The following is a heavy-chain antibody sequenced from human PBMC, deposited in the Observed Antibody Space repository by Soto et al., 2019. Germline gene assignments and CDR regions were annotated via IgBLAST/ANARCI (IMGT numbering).Heavy chain of an antibody. CDR3: AKERRRWLQLVDY. D-gene: IGHD1-1*01. Sequence: QVQLVESGGGVVQPGRSLRLSCAASGFTFSSYGMHWVRQAPGKGLEWVAVISYDGSNKYYADSVKGRFTISRDNSKNTLYLQMNSLRAEDTAVYYCAKERRRWLQLVDYWGQGTLVTVSS. CDR2: ISYDGSNK. CDR1: GFTFSSYG. J-gene: IGHJ4*02. V-gene: IGHV3-30*18.